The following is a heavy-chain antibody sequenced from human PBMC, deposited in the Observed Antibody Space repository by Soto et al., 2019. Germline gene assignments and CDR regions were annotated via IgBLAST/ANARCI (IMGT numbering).Heavy chain of an antibody. V-gene: IGHV1-69*02. CDR1: GGTFSSDT. Sequence: QVQLVQSGAEVKKPGSSVKVSCKAFGGTFSSDTISWVRQAPGQGLEWMGRIIPILGLANYAQKFQGRVTITADKYTSTSYLELSSLRSEDTAVYYCASYCSGDSCYSSKNDPWGQGTLVTVSS. CDR3: ASYCSGDSCYSSKNDP. D-gene: IGHD2-15*01. J-gene: IGHJ5*02. CDR2: IIPILGLA.